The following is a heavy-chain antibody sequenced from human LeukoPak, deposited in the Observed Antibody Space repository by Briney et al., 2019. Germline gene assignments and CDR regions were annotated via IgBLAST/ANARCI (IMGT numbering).Heavy chain of an antibody. D-gene: IGHD3-10*01. J-gene: IGHJ6*04. Sequence: SETLSLTCTVSGGSISSYYWSWIRQPPGKGLEWIGYIYYSGSTNYNHSLKSRVTISVDTSKNQFSLKLSSVTAADTAVYYCARGNYYYGSGSYWNYYYGMDVWGKGTTVTVSS. CDR1: GGSISSYY. CDR2: IYYSGST. V-gene: IGHV4-59*01. CDR3: ARGNYYYGSGSYWNYYYGMDV.